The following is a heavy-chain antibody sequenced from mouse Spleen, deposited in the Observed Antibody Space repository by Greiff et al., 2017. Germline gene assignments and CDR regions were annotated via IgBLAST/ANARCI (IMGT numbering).Heavy chain of an antibody. CDR1: GYTFTDYY. CDR3: ASEITTFFDY. Sequence: EVQLQQSGPVLVKPGASVKMSCKASGYTFTDYYMNWVKQSHGKSLEWIGVINPYNGGTSYNQKFKGKATLTVDKSSSTAYMELNSLTSEDSAVYYCASEITTFFDYWGQGTTLTVSS. V-gene: IGHV1-19*01. D-gene: IGHD2-4*01. CDR2: INPYNGGT. J-gene: IGHJ2*01.